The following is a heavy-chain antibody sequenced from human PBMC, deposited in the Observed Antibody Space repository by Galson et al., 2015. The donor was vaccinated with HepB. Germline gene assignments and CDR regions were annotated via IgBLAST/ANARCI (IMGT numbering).Heavy chain of an antibody. J-gene: IGHJ3*02. CDR1: GFTFSDYY. CDR3: ANSIAVAGTHPGTFDI. D-gene: IGHD6-19*01. Sequence: SLRLSCAASGFTFSDYYMSWIRQAPGKGLEWVSYISSSSTYTGYADSVKGRFTISRDNAKNSLYLQMNSLRAEDTAVYYCANSIAVAGTHPGTFDIWGQGTMVTVSS. V-gene: IGHV3-11*06. CDR2: ISSSSTYT.